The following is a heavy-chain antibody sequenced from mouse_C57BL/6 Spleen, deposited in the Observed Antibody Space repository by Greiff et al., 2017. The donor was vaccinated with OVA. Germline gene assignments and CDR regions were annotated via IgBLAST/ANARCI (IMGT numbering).Heavy chain of an antibody. CDR2: IYPGSGST. Sequence: VKLQQPGAELVKPGASVKMSCKASGYTFTSYWITWVKQRPGQGLEWIGDIYPGSGSTNYNEKFKSKATLTVDTSSSTAYMQLSSLTSEDSAVYYCARYYYGSSYGWYFDVWGTGTTVTVSS. V-gene: IGHV1-55*01. CDR3: ARYYYGSSYGWYFDV. D-gene: IGHD1-1*01. CDR1: GYTFTSYW. J-gene: IGHJ1*03.